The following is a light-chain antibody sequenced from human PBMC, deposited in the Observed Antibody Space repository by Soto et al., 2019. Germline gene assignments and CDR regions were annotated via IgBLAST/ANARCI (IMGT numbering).Light chain of an antibody. V-gene: IGKV3-20*01. Sequence: EIVLTQSPGTLSLSPGEGATLSCRASQSVISTYLAWYQQRPGQAPRLLIYGASNRASGIPDRFSGSGSGTDFTLTISRLEPEDFAVYYCQQYGGSRWTFGQGTRVDI. J-gene: IGKJ1*01. CDR2: GAS. CDR3: QQYGGSRWT. CDR1: QSVISTY.